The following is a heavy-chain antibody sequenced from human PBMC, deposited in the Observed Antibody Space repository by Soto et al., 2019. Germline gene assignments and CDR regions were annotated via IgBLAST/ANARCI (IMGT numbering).Heavy chain of an antibody. D-gene: IGHD2-21*01. CDR1: GFTFSNAW. Sequence: GGSLRLSCAASGFTFSNAWMSWVRQAPGKGLEWVGRIKSKTDGGTTDYAAPVKGRFTISRDDSKNTLYLQMNSLKTEDTAVYYCTTAPRDGYNDDAFDIWGQRTMDTVSS. CDR3: TTAPRDGYNDDAFDI. J-gene: IGHJ3*02. V-gene: IGHV3-15*01. CDR2: IKSKTDGGTT.